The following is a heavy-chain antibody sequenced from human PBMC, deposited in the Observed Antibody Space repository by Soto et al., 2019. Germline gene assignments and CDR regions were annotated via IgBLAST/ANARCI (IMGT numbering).Heavy chain of an antibody. CDR1: GFIFSSYV. V-gene: IGHV3-30*18. CDR2: ISHDGNNK. Sequence: QVQLVQSGGGVVQPGRSLRLSCAASGFIFSSYVTHWVRQSPGKGLEWVAVISHDGNNKYYADSVKGRFTISRYNSNNTLYLQMNSLTTEDTAVYYCAKGGPDCASTTCYLLVAFDIWGQGTMVTVSS. D-gene: IGHD2-2*01. J-gene: IGHJ3*02. CDR3: AKGGPDCASTTCYLLVAFDI.